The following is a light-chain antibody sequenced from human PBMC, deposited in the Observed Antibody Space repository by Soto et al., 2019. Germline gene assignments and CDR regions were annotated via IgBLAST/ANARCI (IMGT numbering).Light chain of an antibody. CDR1: QNIAKY. J-gene: IGKJ4*01. CDR2: AAS. V-gene: IGKV1-39*01. Sequence: DIQMTQYPSSLSASVGDRVTITCRASQNIAKYLTWFQQKPGKAPKLLIYAASSLQSGVPSRFSGSGSGTDFTLTISDLQPEDFASYYCQQSYNSPLTFGGGTKVDIK. CDR3: QQSYNSPLT.